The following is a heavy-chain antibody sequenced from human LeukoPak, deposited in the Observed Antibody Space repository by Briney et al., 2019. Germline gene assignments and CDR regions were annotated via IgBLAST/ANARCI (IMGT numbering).Heavy chain of an antibody. CDR2: IKSKSDGGTT. V-gene: IGHV3-15*01. CDR3: TTLDSIFGVVIIPGDY. J-gene: IGHJ4*02. CDR1: GFTFSNAW. D-gene: IGHD3-3*01. Sequence: PGGSLRLSCAAPGFTFSNAWMSCVRQAQGKGREWVGRIKSKSDGGTTDYAAPVKGRFTISKDDSNNTLYLQMNGLNTEDTAVYYCTTLDSIFGVVIIPGDYWGQGTLVTVSS.